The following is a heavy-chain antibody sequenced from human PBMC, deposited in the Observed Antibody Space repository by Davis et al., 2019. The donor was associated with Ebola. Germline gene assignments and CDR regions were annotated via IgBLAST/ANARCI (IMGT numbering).Heavy chain of an antibody. J-gene: IGHJ6*02. Sequence: GGSLRLSCAASGFIFSDNYMDWVRQAPGKGLERVAVISYDGSHKYYADSVKGRFTISRDDSTNTVYLQMDSLRVEDTAVYYCAKTVVVAIFYGADVWGQGTTVTVSS. D-gene: IGHD2-15*01. V-gene: IGHV3-30*18. CDR2: ISYDGSHK. CDR1: GFIFSDNY. CDR3: AKTVVVAIFYGADV.